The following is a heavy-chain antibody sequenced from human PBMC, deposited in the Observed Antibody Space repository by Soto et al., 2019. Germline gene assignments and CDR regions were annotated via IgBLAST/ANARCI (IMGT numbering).Heavy chain of an antibody. J-gene: IGHJ6*02. CDR3: AKLLYGMDV. CDR1: GFTFSSYW. CDR2: IKQDGSEK. D-gene: IGHD1-1*01. Sequence: VQLVQSGGGLVQPGGSLRLSCAASGFTFSSYWMSWVRQVPGKGLEWVANIKQDGSEKYYVDSVKGRFTISRDNAKNSLYLQMNSLRVEDTAVYYCAKLLYGMDVWGQGTTVTVSS. V-gene: IGHV3-7*01.